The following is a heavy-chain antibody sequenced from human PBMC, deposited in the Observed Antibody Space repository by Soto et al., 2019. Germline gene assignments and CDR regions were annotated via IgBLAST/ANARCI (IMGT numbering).Heavy chain of an antibody. J-gene: IGHJ5*02. V-gene: IGHV1-2*04. CDR3: ARAKGCSGDSCGTRPFEP. Sequence: QVQLVQSGAEVKKPGASVKVSCKASGYTFTGYYMHWVRQAPGQGLEWMGWINPNSGGTNYAQKVQGWVTMTRDTSNSTAYMELSRVRSDDTAVYYCARAKGCSGDSCGTRPFEPWGQGTLVTVSS. CDR2: INPNSGGT. D-gene: IGHD2-15*01. CDR1: GYTFTGYY.